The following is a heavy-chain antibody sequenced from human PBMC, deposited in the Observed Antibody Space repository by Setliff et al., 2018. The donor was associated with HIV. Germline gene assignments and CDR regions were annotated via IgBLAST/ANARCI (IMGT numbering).Heavy chain of an antibody. V-gene: IGHV2-26*01. J-gene: IGHJ4*02. CDR2: IFPNDEK. Sequence: ESGPTLVNPTETLTLTCTVSGFSLNSGRVGVSWLRQPPGKALEWLAHIFPNDEKSYHTSLKTRLTISKDTSKRQVVLTMTNMGPVDTATYYCAHACYYGSGVVSGYFDYWGQGTLVTVSS. D-gene: IGHD3-10*01. CDR1: GFSLNSGRVG. CDR3: AHACYYGSGVVSGYFDY.